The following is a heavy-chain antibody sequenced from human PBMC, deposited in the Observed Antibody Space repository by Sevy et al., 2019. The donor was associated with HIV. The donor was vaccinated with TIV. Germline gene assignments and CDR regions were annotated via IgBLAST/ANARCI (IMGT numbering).Heavy chain of an antibody. V-gene: IGHV3-21*01. D-gene: IGHD3-22*01. J-gene: IGHJ4*02. Sequence: GGSLRLSCAASGFTFSSYSMNWVRQAPGKRLEWVSSISSSSSYIYYADSVKGRFTISRDNAKNSLYLQMNSLRAEDTAVYYCARSAAIMTYYYDSSGYADYWGQGTLVTVSS. CDR3: ARSAAIMTYYYDSSGYADY. CDR1: GFTFSSYS. CDR2: ISSSSSYI.